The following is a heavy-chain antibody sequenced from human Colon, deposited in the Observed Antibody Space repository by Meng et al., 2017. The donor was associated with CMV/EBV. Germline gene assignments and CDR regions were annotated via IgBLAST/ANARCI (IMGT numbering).Heavy chain of an antibody. CDR3: ARDRGFDAFDV. J-gene: IGHJ3*01. Sequence: GGSLRLSCTASGFSVDNYNMHWVRQAPGKGLEWVSSIYIASRYIYYKDSVNGRFTVSRDTANDSVNLQMNSLRSDDTAVYYCARDRGFDAFDVWGQGTVVTVSS. V-gene: IGHV3-21*01. CDR2: IYIASRYI. CDR1: GFSVDNYN.